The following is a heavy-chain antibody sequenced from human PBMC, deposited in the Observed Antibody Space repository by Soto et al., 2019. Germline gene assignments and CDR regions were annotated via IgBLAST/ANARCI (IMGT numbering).Heavy chain of an antibody. J-gene: IGHJ6*02. Sequence: QVQLVQSGAEVKKPGSSVKVSCKASGGTFSSYAIIWVRQAPGQGLEWMGGIIPIFGTANYAQKFQGRVTITADESTSTAYMELSSLRSEDTAVYYCARVWFGELWVYYGMDVWGQGTTVTVSS. CDR2: IIPIFGTA. CDR1: GGTFSSYA. D-gene: IGHD3-10*01. V-gene: IGHV1-69*12. CDR3: ARVWFGELWVYYGMDV.